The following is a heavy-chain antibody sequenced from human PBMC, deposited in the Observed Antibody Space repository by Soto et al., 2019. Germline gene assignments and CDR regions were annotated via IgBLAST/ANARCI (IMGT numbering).Heavy chain of an antibody. J-gene: IGHJ6*02. D-gene: IGHD2-15*01. CDR1: GDSITSSSYY. CDR2: IYYSERTSYNSGST. CDR3: ARETLIVVVVGAGRDYGMDV. Sequence: SETLSLTCTVSGDSITSSSYYWGWIRQPPGKGLEWIGSIYYSERTSYNSGSTYYSPSLKSRVTISGDTSKSQFSLKLSSVTAADTAVYYCARETLIVVVVGAGRDYGMDVWGQGTTVTVSS. V-gene: IGHV4-39*02.